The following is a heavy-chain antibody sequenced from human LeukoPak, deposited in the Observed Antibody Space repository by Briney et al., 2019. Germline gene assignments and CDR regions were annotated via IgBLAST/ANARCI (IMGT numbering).Heavy chain of an antibody. Sequence: GGSLRLSCAASGFTFSTSTMHWVRQAPGKGLEWVAVISYDGNNKYSADSVKGRFTISRDNAKNSLYLQMNSLRAEDTAVYYCAELGITMIGGVWGKGTTVTISS. V-gene: IGHV3-30*04. CDR2: ISYDGNNK. J-gene: IGHJ6*04. CDR3: AELGITMIGGV. CDR1: GFTFSTST. D-gene: IGHD3-10*02.